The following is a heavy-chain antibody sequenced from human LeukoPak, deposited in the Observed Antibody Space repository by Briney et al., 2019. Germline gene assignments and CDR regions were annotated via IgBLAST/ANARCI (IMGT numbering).Heavy chain of an antibody. CDR2: IHHSGSP. CDR1: GYSISSGYY. Sequence: SETLSLTCTVSGYSISSGYYWGWIRQPPGKGLEWIGSIHHSGSPYYNPSLKSRVTISVDTSNNQLSLKLTSVTAADTAVYFCAREYLPEGYYYGSGRLDYWGQGTLVTVSS. V-gene: IGHV4-38-2*02. D-gene: IGHD3-10*01. CDR3: AREYLPEGYYYGSGRLDY. J-gene: IGHJ4*02.